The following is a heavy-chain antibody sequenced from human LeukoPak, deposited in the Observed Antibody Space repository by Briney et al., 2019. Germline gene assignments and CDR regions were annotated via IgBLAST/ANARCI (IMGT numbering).Heavy chain of an antibody. Sequence: PSETLSLTCTVSGGSINSGSYYWSWIRQPAGKGLEWIGRIYSSGSTNYNPSLKSRVAISQDTSKNQVSLRVSSVTAADTAVYYCARDPRYSSSAHVFDIWGQGTMVTVSS. CDR3: ARDPRYSSSAHVFDI. J-gene: IGHJ3*02. CDR1: GGSINSGSYY. V-gene: IGHV4-61*02. D-gene: IGHD6-6*01. CDR2: IYSSGST.